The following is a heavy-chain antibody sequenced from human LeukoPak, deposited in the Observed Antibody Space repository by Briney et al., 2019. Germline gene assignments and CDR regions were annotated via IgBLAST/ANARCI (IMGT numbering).Heavy chain of an antibody. CDR3: ARDRPPGGSCLDY. CDR1: GFTFNTYA. V-gene: IGHV3-30-3*01. J-gene: IGHJ4*02. Sequence: PGGSLRLSCAASGFTFNTYAMHWVRQAPGKGLEWVAVISYAANNKYYANSVKGRFTISRDNSKDTFYLQTNSLGTEDTAVYYCARDRPPGGSCLDYWGQGTLVTVSS. CDR2: ISYAANNK. D-gene: IGHD2-15*01.